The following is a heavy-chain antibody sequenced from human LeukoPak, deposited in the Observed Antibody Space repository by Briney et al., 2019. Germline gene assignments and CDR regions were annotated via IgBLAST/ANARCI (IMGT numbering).Heavy chain of an antibody. D-gene: IGHD2-15*01. CDR1: GESFSGYY. CDR2: INHSGST. J-gene: IGHJ3*02. CDR3: ARGGYCSGGSCYYDAFDI. Sequence: SETLSLTCAVYGESFSGYYWSWIRQPPGKGLEWIGEINHSGSTNYNPSLKSRVTKSVDTSKNQFSLKLSSVTAADTAVYYCARGGYCSGGSCYYDAFDIWGQGTMVTVSS. V-gene: IGHV4-34*01.